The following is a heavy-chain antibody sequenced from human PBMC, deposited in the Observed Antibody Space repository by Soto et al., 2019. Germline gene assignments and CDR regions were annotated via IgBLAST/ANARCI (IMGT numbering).Heavy chain of an antibody. V-gene: IGHV3-23*01. CDR3: AKERAGYCSSTSCDPDFDY. D-gene: IGHD2-2*01. CDR2: ISGSGGST. CDR1: GFTFSSYA. J-gene: IGHJ4*02. Sequence: SLRLSCAASGFTFSSYAMSWVRQAPGKGLEWVSDISGSGGSTYYADSVKGRFTISRDNSKNTLYLQMNSLRAEDTAVYYCAKERAGYCSSTSCDPDFDYWGQGTLVTVSS.